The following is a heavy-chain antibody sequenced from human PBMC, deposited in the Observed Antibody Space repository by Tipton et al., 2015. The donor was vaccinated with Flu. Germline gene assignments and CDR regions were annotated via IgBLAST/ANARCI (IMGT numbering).Heavy chain of an antibody. D-gene: IGHD4-11*01. CDR3: ARRDYSNYVSVPKNWFDS. V-gene: IGHV4-34*01. Sequence: TLSLTCIVYGASFSNYYWSWIRQPPGKALEWIGEINHSGSANYNPSLKTRVTISVDASKNQFSLKLSFVTAADTAVYYCARRDYSNYVSVPKNWFDSWGQGILVTVSS. CDR1: GASFSNYY. J-gene: IGHJ5*01. CDR2: INHSGSA.